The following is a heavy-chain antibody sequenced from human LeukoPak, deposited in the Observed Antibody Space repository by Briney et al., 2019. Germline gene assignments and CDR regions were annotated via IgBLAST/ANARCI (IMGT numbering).Heavy chain of an antibody. D-gene: IGHD3-16*01. CDR1: GFTVSGTH. V-gene: IGHV3-53*01. CDR2: MYTGGTI. CDR3: AKDEATSGGGLAS. Sequence: GGSLRLSCAASGFTVSGTHMSWVRQAPGKGLEWVSAMYTGGTIYYADSVKGRFTISRDNSRNTLFLHMSSLRADDTAVYYCAKDEATSGGGLASWGQGTLVTVSS. J-gene: IGHJ4*02.